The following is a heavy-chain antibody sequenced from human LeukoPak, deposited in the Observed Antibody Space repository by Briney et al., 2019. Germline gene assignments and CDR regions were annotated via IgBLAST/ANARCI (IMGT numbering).Heavy chain of an antibody. D-gene: IGHD3-10*01. CDR1: GGSISSYY. J-gene: IGHJ4*02. CDR3: ARTPYYYGSGSYPKSFFDY. V-gene: IGHV4-59*08. Sequence: SETLSLTCTVPGGSISSYYWRWIRQPPGKGLEWIGYIYYSGSTNYNPSLKSRVTISVDTSKNQFSLKLSSMTAADTAVYYCARTPYYYGSGSYPKSFFDYWGQGTLVTVSS. CDR2: IYYSGST.